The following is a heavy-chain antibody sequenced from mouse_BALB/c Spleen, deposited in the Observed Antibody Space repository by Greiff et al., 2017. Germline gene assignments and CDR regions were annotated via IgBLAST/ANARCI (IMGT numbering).Heavy chain of an antibody. CDR1: GYTFTSYW. CDR2: INPSTGYT. CDR3: ARRPYGNYVYFDY. J-gene: IGHJ2*01. D-gene: IGHD2-10*02. Sequence: VQLQQSGAELAKPGASVKMSCKASGYTFTSYWMHWVKQRPGQGLEWIGYINPSTGYTEYNQKFKDKATLTADKSSSTAYMQLSSLTSEDSAVYYCARRPYGNYVYFDYWGQGTTLTVSS. V-gene: IGHV1-7*01.